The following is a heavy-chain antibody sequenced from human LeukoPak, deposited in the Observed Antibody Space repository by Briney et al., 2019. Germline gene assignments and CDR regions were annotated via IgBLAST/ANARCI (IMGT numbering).Heavy chain of an antibody. CDR2: ISAYNGNT. CDR3: AKAPVSVCSSTSCYTPGDY. J-gene: IGHJ4*02. Sequence: ASVKVSCKASGYTFTSYGISWVRQAPGQGLEWMGWISAYNGNTNYAQKLQGRVTMTTDTSTSTAYMELRSLRSDDTAVYYRAKAPVSVCSSTSCYTPGDYWGQGTLVTVSS. V-gene: IGHV1-18*01. CDR1: GYTFTSYG. D-gene: IGHD2-2*02.